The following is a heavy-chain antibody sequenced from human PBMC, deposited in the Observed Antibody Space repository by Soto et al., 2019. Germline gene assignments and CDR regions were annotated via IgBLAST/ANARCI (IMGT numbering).Heavy chain of an antibody. CDR1: GYTLSNYG. D-gene: IGHD3-3*01. CDR3: VRDHHDFSSDYHYYHMDV. V-gene: IGHV1-18*01. J-gene: IGHJ6*03. CDR2: SSTYNGNT. Sequence: QAQLVQSGAEMKKPGASVKVSCKASGYTLSNYGISWVRQAPGQGLEWMGWSSTYNGNTKYAKKFQGRVTMTTDTSTGTAYMELRSLRSDDTAVYYCVRDHHDFSSDYHYYHMDVWGKGTTVTVSS.